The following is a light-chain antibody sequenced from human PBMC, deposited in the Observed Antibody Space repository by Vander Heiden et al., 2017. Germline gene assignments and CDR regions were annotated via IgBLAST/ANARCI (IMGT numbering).Light chain of an antibody. Sequence: QPVLTQPPSASGTPAQRVTISCSGSSSSIGSDTVHWYQQLPETAPKLLIYDDNQRASGVPDRFSGSKSGTSASLAISGLQSEDEADYYCAAWTDSLNAYVFGTGTEVTVL. CDR2: DDN. CDR3: AAWTDSLNAYV. V-gene: IGLV1-44*01. J-gene: IGLJ1*01. CDR1: SSSIGSDT.